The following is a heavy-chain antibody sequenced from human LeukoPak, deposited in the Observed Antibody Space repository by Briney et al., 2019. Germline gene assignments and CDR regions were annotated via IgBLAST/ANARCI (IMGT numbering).Heavy chain of an antibody. D-gene: IGHD6-19*01. CDR3: ARDEEQWLAQPGLVVDY. CDR2: ISYDGSNK. V-gene: IGHV3-30*19. Sequence: PGRSLRLSCAASGFTFSSYGMHWVRQAPGKGLEWVAVISYDGSNKYYADSVKGRFTISRDNSKNTLYLQMNSLRAEDTAVYYCARDEEQWLAQPGLVVDYWGQGTLVTVSS. CDR1: GFTFSSYG. J-gene: IGHJ4*02.